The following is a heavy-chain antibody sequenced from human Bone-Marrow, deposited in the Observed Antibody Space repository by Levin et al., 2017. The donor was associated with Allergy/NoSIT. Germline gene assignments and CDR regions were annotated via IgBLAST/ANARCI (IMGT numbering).Heavy chain of an antibody. CDR2: IYHSGRT. J-gene: IGHJ4*02. D-gene: IGHD3-16*02. CDR3: ARYSGSYPPFDY. V-gene: IGHV4-38-2*01. Sequence: SETLSLTCAVSGFSIADGHYWAWIRQSPDKGLVWIGTIYHSGRTDYNPSFRNRVTISVDTSKNQFSLRLTSVTAADTALYYCARYSGSYPPFDYWGQGALVSVSS. CDR1: GFSIADGHY.